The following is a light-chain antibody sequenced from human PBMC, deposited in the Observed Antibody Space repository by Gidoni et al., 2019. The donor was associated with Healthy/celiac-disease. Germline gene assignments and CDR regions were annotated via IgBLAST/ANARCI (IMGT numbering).Light chain of an antibody. J-gene: IGKJ2*01. CDR1: QSISSW. V-gene: IGKV1-5*03. CDR3: QQYNSYLYT. Sequence: DIQMTQSPSTLSASVGDRITITCPASQSISSWLAWYQPKPGKAPKLLVYKASSLESGVPSRCSGSGSGTEFTLTISSLQPDDFATYYCQQYNSYLYTFGQGTKLEIK. CDR2: KAS.